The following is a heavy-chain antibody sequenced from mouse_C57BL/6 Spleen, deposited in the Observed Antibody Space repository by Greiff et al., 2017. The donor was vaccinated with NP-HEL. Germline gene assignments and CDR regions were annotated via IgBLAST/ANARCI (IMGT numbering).Heavy chain of an antibody. Sequence: LQQSGAELVRPGSSVKLSCTDSYFAFMASAMHWVKQRPGHGLEWIGSFTMYSDATEYSENFKGKATLTANTSSSTAYMELSSLTSEDSAVYYCARSHDYGAMDYWGQGTSVTVSS. CDR1: YFAFMASA. D-gene: IGHD2-4*01. CDR3: ARSHDYGAMDY. V-gene: IGHV1-49*01. CDR2: FTMYSDAT. J-gene: IGHJ4*01.